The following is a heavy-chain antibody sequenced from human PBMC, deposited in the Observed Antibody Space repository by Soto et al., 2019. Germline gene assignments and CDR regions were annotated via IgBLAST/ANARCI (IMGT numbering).Heavy chain of an antibody. CDR1: GGSISSSNW. CDR3: ARGGVVGATRTEGFDY. D-gene: IGHD1-26*01. Sequence: NPSETLSLTCAVSGGSISSSNWWSWVRQPPGKGLERIGEIYHSGSTNYNPSLKSRVTISVDKSKNQFSLKLSSVTAADTAVYYCARGGVVGATRTEGFDYWGQGTLVTVSS. J-gene: IGHJ4*02. V-gene: IGHV4-4*02. CDR2: IYHSGST.